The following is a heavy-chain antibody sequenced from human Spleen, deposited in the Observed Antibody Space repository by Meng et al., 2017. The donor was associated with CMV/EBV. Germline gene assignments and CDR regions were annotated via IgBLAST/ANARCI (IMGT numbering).Heavy chain of an antibody. CDR3: ASDSSAYQYGVGPPVDY. CDR2: IKQDGSEK. Sequence: SCAASGSTFSSYWMSWVRQAPGQGLEWVDNIKQDGSEKYYVDSDKGRFTISRDNDENSLYLQMNSLRAEETAVYCCASDSSAYQYGVGPPVDYWGQGTPVTVSS. D-gene: IGHD2-2*01. J-gene: IGHJ4*02. V-gene: IGHV3-7*01. CDR1: GSTFSSYW.